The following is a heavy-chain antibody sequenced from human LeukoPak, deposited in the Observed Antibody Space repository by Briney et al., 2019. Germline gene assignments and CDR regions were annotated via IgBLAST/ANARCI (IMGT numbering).Heavy chain of an antibody. CDR2: IYYSGTT. CDR1: GGSISSSSYY. Sequence: PETLSLTCTVSGGSISSSSYYWGWIRQPPGKGLEWIGSIYYSGTTYYNPSLKSRVTISVNTSKNQFSLKVNSVTAADTAVYYCATGRGVILTYLEYWGQGTLVTVSS. V-gene: IGHV4-39*07. J-gene: IGHJ4*02. D-gene: IGHD3-10*01. CDR3: ATGRGVILTYLEY.